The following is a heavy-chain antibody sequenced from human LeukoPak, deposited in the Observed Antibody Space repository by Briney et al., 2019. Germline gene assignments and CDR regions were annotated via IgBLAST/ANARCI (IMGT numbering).Heavy chain of an antibody. V-gene: IGHV3-23*01. Sequence: GGSLRLSCAASGFTFSSYAMSWVRQAPGKGLEWVSAISGSGGSTYYADSVKGRFTISRDNSKNTLYLQMNSLKTEDTAAYYCTTASSSWYSRDYWGQGTLVTVSS. D-gene: IGHD6-13*01. CDR1: GFTFSSYA. CDR2: ISGSGGST. J-gene: IGHJ4*02. CDR3: TTASSSWYSRDY.